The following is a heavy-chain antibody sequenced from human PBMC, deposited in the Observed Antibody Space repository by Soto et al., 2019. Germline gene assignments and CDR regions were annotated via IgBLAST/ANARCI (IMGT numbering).Heavy chain of an antibody. CDR1: GDSITSIYH. Sequence: MSLTCAVSGDSITSIYHWAWIRQPPGRGLEWVASIYHSGTTYYNPSLKSRVTISVDTSKNQFSLNLRSVTAADSAVYYCARGLGLLWLGDLLYFWFDPWGKGTLVTVSS. CDR2: IYHSGTT. V-gene: IGHV4-38-2*01. D-gene: IGHD3-10*01. CDR3: ARGLGLLWLGDLLYFWFDP. J-gene: IGHJ5*02.